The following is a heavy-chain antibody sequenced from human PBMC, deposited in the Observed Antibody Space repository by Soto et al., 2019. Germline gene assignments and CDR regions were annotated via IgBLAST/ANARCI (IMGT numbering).Heavy chain of an antibody. Sequence: SGPTLVKPTQTLTLTCTFSGFSLSTSGVGVGWIRQPPGKALEWLALIYWDDDKRYSPSLKSRLTITKDTSKNQVVLTMTNMDPVDTATYYCAGHKGVLTGYYRDYWGQGTLVTVSS. J-gene: IGHJ4*02. D-gene: IGHD3-9*01. CDR3: AGHKGVLTGYYRDY. V-gene: IGHV2-5*02. CDR2: IYWDDDK. CDR1: GFSLSTSGVG.